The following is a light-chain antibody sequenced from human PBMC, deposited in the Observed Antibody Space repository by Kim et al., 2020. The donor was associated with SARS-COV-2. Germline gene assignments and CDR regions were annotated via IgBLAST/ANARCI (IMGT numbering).Light chain of an antibody. J-gene: IGKJ1*01. CDR1: QDIANS. CDR2: AAS. V-gene: IGKV1-27*01. Sequence: ASVGDSVTITCRASQDIANSLAWYQQKPGKVPNLLIYAASTLQSVVPSRFSGSGSGTQFTLTISSLQTEDVATYYCQKYNSAPWTFGPGTKVDIK. CDR3: QKYNSAPWT.